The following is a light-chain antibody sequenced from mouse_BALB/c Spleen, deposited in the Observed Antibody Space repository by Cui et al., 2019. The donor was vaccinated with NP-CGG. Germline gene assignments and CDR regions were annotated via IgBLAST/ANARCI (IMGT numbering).Light chain of an antibody. J-gene: IGLJ1*01. CDR3: ALWYSNHWV. CDR1: TGAVTPSNY. CDR2: GTN. Sequence: QAVVPQEPALTTSPGETVTLTCRSSTGAVTPSNYANWVQEKPNHLFTGLIGGTNNRAPGVPARFSGSLIGDKAALTITGAQTEDEAIYFCALWYSNHWVFGGGTKLTVL. V-gene: IGLV1*01.